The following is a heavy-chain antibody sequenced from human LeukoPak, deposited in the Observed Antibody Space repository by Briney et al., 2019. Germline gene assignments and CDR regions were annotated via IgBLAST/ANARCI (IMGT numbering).Heavy chain of an antibody. CDR2: IIPIFGTA. J-gene: IGHJ3*02. Sequence: SVKVSCKASGGTFSSYAISWVRQAPGQGLKWMGGIIPIFGTANYAQKFQGRVTITTDESTSTAYMELSSLRSEDTAMYYCARGGLRLGELPLNGAFDIWGQGTMVTVSS. CDR1: GGTFSSYA. D-gene: IGHD3-16*02. CDR3: ARGGLRLGELPLNGAFDI. V-gene: IGHV1-69*05.